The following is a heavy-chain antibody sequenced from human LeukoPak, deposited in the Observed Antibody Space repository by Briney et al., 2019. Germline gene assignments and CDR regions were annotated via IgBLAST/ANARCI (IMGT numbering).Heavy chain of an antibody. D-gene: IGHD6-13*01. Sequence: SETLSLTCTVSGGSVCESLYLRSWIRQPPGKGLEWIGEISYSGTTNYNPSLKTRVSISLDTSKNQFSLRPTSVTAADTAVYYCARDLTAGVRWFDPWGQGTLVTVSS. J-gene: IGHJ5*02. V-gene: IGHV4-61*01. CDR1: GGSVCESLYL. CDR2: ISYSGTT. CDR3: ARDLTAGVRWFDP.